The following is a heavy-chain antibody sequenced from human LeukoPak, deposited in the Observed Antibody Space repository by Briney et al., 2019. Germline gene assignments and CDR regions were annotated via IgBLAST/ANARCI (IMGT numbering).Heavy chain of an antibody. CDR3: ARDCSGGSCYSGY. V-gene: IGHV1-2*02. Sequence: ASVKVSCKASGYTFTGYYMHWVRQAPGQGLEWMGWINPNSGGTNYAQKFQGRVTMTTDTSTSTAYMELRSLRSDDTAVYYCARDCSGGSCYSGYWGQGTLVTVSS. D-gene: IGHD2-15*01. J-gene: IGHJ4*02. CDR1: GYTFTGYY. CDR2: INPNSGGT.